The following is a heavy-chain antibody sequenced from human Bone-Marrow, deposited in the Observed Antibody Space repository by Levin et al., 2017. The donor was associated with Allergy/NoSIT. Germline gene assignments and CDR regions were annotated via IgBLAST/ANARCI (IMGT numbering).Heavy chain of an antibody. CDR2: IYDSGST. J-gene: IGHJ6*02. Sequence: MSSETLSLTCTVSGGSISSSSSYWGWIRQPPGRGLEWIGSIYDSGSTYYNPSLESRVTISADTSKNQFSLRLSSVTAADTAVYYCARDSTLWFGELLDHNGMDVWGQGTTVTVSS. CDR1: GGSISSSSSY. V-gene: IGHV4-39*07. CDR3: ARDSTLWFGELLDHNGMDV. D-gene: IGHD3-10*01.